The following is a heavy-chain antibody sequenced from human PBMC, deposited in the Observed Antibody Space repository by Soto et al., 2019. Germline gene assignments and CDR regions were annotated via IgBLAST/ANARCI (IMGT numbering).Heavy chain of an antibody. CDR1: GGSIISSNW. CDR3: ASFGVVRFDP. CDR2: IYHSGST. D-gene: IGHD3-3*01. Sequence: SETLSLTCAFSGGSIISSNWWSWVRQPPGKGLEWIGGIYHSGSTNYNPSLKSRVTISVDKSKNQFSLKLSSVTAADTAVYYCASFGVVRFDPWGQGTLVTVSS. V-gene: IGHV4-4*02. J-gene: IGHJ5*02.